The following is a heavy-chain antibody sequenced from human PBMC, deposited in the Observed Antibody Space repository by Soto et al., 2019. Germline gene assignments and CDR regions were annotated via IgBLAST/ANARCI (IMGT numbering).Heavy chain of an antibody. CDR3: ARDLSPPLLRFLEWGPYYYDY. Sequence: SVKVSCKASGGTFSSYTISWVRQAPGQGLEWMGRIIPILGIANYAQKFQGRVTITADKSTSTAYMELSSLRSEDTAVYYCARDLSPPLLRFLEWGPYYYDYWGQGTLVTVSS. CDR2: IIPILGIA. CDR1: GGTFSSYT. J-gene: IGHJ4*02. V-gene: IGHV1-69*04. D-gene: IGHD3-3*01.